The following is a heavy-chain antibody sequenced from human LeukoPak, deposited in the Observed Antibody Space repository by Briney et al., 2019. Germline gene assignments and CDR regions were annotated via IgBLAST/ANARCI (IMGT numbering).Heavy chain of an antibody. CDR3: AKDSSGYYSRDYYYGMDA. CDR2: ISAYNGNT. D-gene: IGHD3-22*01. Sequence: VKVSCKASGYTFTIYGISWVRQAPGQGLEWMGWISAYNGNTNYAQKLQGRVTMTTDTSTSTAYMELRSLRSDDTAVYYCAKDSSGYYSRDYYYGMDAWGQGTTVTVSS. J-gene: IGHJ6*02. V-gene: IGHV1-18*01. CDR1: GYTFTIYG.